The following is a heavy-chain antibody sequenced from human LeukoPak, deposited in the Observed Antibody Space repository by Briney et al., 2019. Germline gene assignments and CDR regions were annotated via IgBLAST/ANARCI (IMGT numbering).Heavy chain of an antibody. J-gene: IGHJ4*02. CDR3: ARTDSSGWYVFDY. D-gene: IGHD6-19*01. V-gene: IGHV4-59*01. CDR1: GGSISSYY. Sequence: SETLSLTCTVSGGSISSYYWSWIRQPPGKELEWIGHIYYSGSTNHNPSLKSRVTISVDTSKNQFSLKLSSVTAADTAVYSCARTDSSGWYVFDYWGQGTLVTVSS. CDR2: IYYSGST.